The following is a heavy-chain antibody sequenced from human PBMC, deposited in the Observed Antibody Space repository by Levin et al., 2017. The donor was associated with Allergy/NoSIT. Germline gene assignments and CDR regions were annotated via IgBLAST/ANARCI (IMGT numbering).Heavy chain of an antibody. CDR1: GGSFSGYY. J-gene: IGHJ4*02. V-gene: IGHV4-34*01. CDR2: INHSGST. Sequence: SETLSLTCAVYGGSFSGYYWSWIRQPPGKGLEWIGEINHSGSTNYNPSLKSRVTISVDTSKNQFSLKLSSVTAADTAVYYCASSQGIAVAGIESGYWGQGTLVTVSS. D-gene: IGHD6-19*01. CDR3: ASSQGIAVAGIESGY.